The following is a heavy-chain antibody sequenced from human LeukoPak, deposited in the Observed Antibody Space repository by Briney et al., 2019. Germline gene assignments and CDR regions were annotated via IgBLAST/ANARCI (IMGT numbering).Heavy chain of an antibody. CDR3: ARVFRDSSSWSSYYYYAMDV. CDR1: GGTFSSYA. J-gene: IGHJ6*02. V-gene: IGHV1-2*04. D-gene: IGHD6-13*01. CDR2: INPNSGGT. Sequence: ASVKVSCKASGGTFSSYAISWVRQAPGQGLEWMGWINPNSGGTNYAQKFQGWVTMTRDTSISTAYMELSRLRSDDTAVYYCARVFRDSSSWSSYYYYAMDVWGQGTTVTVSS.